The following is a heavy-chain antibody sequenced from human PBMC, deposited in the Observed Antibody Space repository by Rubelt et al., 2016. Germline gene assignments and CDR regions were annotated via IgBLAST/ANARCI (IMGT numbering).Heavy chain of an antibody. D-gene: IGHD6-13*01. CDR1: GGSISSSSYY. Sequence: QLQLQESGPGLVKPSETLSLTCTVSGGSISSSSYYWGWIRQPPGKGLEWIGSIYYSGSTYYNPSLKSRVTISVDTSKNQFSLKLSSVTAADTAVYYCARDLAVMQQLADYWGQGTLVTVSS. J-gene: IGHJ4*02. CDR2: IYYSGST. V-gene: IGHV4-39*07. CDR3: ARDLAVMQQLADY.